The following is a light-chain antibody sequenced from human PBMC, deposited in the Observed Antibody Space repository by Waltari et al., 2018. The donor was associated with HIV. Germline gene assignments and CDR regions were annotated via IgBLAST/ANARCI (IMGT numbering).Light chain of an antibody. V-gene: IGLV7-43*01. CDR2: STN. J-gene: IGLJ3*02. CDR3: QLYYDGAWV. CDR1: TGAVTSAYY. Sequence: QTVVTQEPSLTVSPGGTVNLTCASTTGAVTSAYYPHWLRLKPGQAHRALIHSTNYKHSWTPVRFSGSLLGGKAALTLSGVQPEEEAEYYCQLYYDGAWVFGGGTKLTVL.